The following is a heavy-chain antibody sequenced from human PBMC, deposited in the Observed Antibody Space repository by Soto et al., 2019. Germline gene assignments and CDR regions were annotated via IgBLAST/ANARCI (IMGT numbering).Heavy chain of an antibody. Sequence: ASVKVSCKASGYIFTNYYIHWVRQAPGQGLEWMGIINPSGGSTSYAQKFQGRVTMTRDTSTSTVYMELSSLRSEDTAVYYCARAERWYYGSGSYGRYYYYGMDVWGQGTTVTVSS. J-gene: IGHJ6*02. V-gene: IGHV1-46*03. D-gene: IGHD3-10*01. CDR2: INPSGGST. CDR1: GYIFTNYY. CDR3: ARAERWYYGSGSYGRYYYYGMDV.